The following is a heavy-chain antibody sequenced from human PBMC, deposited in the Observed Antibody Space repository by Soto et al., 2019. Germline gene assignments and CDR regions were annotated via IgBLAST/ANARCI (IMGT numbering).Heavy chain of an antibody. D-gene: IGHD2-21*02. V-gene: IGHV4-59*01. Sequence: QVQLQESGPGLVKPSETLSLTCTVSGGTISRYYWSWIRQPPGKGLEWIGYMYNTGSTVYNPSFKSPVTISVATSKNQSALKLNSVTAADTAVYYCARDLWGYCGTDCYPLDVWGQGTTVTVSS. CDR3: ARDLWGYCGTDCYPLDV. CDR2: MYNTGST. CDR1: GGTISRYY. J-gene: IGHJ6*02.